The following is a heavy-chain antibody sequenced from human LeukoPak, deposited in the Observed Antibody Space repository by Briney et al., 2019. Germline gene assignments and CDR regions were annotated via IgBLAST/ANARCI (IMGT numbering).Heavy chain of an antibody. CDR1: GFTFSDHY. CDR2: SRYKAHSYTT. CDR3: ARTGCSGGSCFLDY. Sequence: GGSLRLSWEASGFTFSDHYMDWVRQAAGKGREWVGCSRYKAHSYTTEYAASVKGRFTISRDDSKNSLYLQMNSLKTEDTAVYYCARTGCSGGSCFLDYWGQGTRVTVSS. V-gene: IGHV3-72*01. D-gene: IGHD2-15*01. J-gene: IGHJ4*02.